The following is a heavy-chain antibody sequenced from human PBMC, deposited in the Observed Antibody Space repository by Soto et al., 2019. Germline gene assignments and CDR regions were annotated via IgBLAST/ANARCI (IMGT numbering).Heavy chain of an antibody. CDR1: GYTFTSYA. D-gene: IGHD6-13*01. CDR2: INAGNGNT. V-gene: IGHV1-3*01. CDR3: ARVGAAAGTGWFDP. Sequence: QVQLVQSGAEVEKPGASVKVSCKASGYTFTSYAMHWVRQAPGQRLEWMGWINAGNGNTKYSQKFQGRVTITRDTSASTAYMELSSLRSEDTAVYYCARVGAAAGTGWFDPWGQGTLVTVSS. J-gene: IGHJ5*02.